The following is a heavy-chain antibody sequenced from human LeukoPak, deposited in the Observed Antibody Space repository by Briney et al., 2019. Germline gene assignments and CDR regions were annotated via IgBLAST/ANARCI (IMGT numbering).Heavy chain of an antibody. CDR3: VKDDSSGSYFQH. CDR1: GFTFDDHG. J-gene: IGHJ1*01. Sequence: GGSLRLSCEGSGFTFDDHGMHWVRQVPGKGLEWVCGISWSSASIGYAASVKGRFTVSRGNAKNFVYLQMNGLRPEDTALYYCVKDDSSGSYFQHWGQGSLVSASS. V-gene: IGHV3-9*01. D-gene: IGHD3-22*01. CDR2: ISWSSASI.